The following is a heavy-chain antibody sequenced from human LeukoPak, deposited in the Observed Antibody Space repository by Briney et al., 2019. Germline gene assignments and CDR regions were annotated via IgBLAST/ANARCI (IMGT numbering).Heavy chain of an antibody. CDR2: IQAKAYGGAT. V-gene: IGHV3-49*04. J-gene: IGHJ4*02. CDR1: GFTFGDYA. D-gene: IGHD2-2*01. Sequence: GRSLRLSCSTSGFTFGDYAMSWVRQAPGNGLDWVGFIQAKAYGGATKYAASVNGRFSISRDDSQSIANLQMNDLKTEDTAVYYCTRSPHPRCSSSGCYLDYWGQGTLVTVSS. CDR3: TRSPHPRCSSSGCYLDY.